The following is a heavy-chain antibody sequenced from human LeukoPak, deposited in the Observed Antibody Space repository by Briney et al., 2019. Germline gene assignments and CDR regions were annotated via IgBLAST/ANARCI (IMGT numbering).Heavy chain of an antibody. CDR2: MNPNSGNT. CDR3: ARGSSLGIAAAVTGY. CDR1: GYTFTSYD. J-gene: IGHJ4*02. Sequence: ASVKVSCKAYGYTFTSYDINWVRQATGQGLEWMGWMNPNSGNTGYAQKFQGRVTMTRNTSISTAYMELSSLRSEDTAVYYCARGSSLGIAAAVTGYWGQGTLVTVSS. D-gene: IGHD6-13*01. V-gene: IGHV1-8*01.